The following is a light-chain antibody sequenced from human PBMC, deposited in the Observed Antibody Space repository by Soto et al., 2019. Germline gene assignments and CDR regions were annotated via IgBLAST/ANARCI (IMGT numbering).Light chain of an antibody. J-gene: IGKJ1*01. CDR3: QQYKNYSPWT. V-gene: IGKV1-5*01. Sequence: IQMTQSPSTLSASVGDRVTITCRASQSISSWLAWYQQKPGKAPKLLIYDASSLESGVPSRFSGSGSGTEFTLTISSLQPDDFATYYCQQYKNYSPWTFGQGTKVDIK. CDR1: QSISSW. CDR2: DAS.